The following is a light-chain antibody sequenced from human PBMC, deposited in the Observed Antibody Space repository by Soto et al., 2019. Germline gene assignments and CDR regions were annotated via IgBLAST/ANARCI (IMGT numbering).Light chain of an antibody. CDR2: GAS. Sequence: EIVMDQSPVTLSVYTGERATLSCRASQSVTNSYLAWYQQKPGQAPRLLIFGASTRAAGIPARFSGSGSGTEFTLTISSLQSEDFAVYYCQQYSNWPLTFGGGTKVDIK. J-gene: IGKJ4*01. CDR3: QQYSNWPLT. CDR1: QSVTNSY. V-gene: IGKV3-15*01.